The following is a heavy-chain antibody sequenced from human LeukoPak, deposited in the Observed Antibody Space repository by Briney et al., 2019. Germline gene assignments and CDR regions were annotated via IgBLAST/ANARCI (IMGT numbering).Heavy chain of an antibody. CDR2: ISGSGGST. CDR3: AKDNDYYGSGPFDY. Sequence: GGSLRLSCAASGFTFSSYGMHWVRQAPGKGLEWVSAISGSGGSTYYADSVKGRFTISRDNSKNTLYLQMNSLRAEDTAVYYCAKDNDYYGSGPFDYWGQGTLVTVSS. CDR1: GFTFSSYG. D-gene: IGHD3-10*01. J-gene: IGHJ4*02. V-gene: IGHV3-23*01.